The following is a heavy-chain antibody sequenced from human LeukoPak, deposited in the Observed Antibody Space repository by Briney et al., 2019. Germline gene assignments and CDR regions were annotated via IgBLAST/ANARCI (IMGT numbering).Heavy chain of an antibody. CDR3: ARWEGLYYYDSSGYY. CDR1: GFTFSDYY. J-gene: IGHJ4*02. CDR2: ISSSGSTI. D-gene: IGHD3-22*01. V-gene: IGHV3-11*01. Sequence: GGSLRLSCAASGFTFSDYYMSWIRQAPGKGLEWVSYISSSGSTIYYADSVKGRFTISRDNAKNSLYLLMNSLRAEDTAVYYCARWEGLYYYDSSGYYWGQGTLVTVSS.